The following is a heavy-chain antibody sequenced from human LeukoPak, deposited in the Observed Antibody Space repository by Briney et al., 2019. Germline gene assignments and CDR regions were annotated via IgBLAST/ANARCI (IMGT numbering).Heavy chain of an antibody. Sequence: GGSLRLSCAASGFTFSSYSMNWVRQAPGKGLEWVSSISSSSSYIYYADSVKGRFTISRDNSKNTLYPQMNSLRAEDTALYYCSNGRTSSGTLQHDYWGQGTLVTVSS. CDR2: ISSSSSYI. CDR1: GFTFSSYS. V-gene: IGHV3-21*04. D-gene: IGHD6-19*01. J-gene: IGHJ4*02. CDR3: SNGRTSSGTLQHDY.